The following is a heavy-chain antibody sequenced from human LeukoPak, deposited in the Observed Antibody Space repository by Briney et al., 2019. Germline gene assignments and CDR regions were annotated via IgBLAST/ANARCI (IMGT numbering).Heavy chain of an antibody. V-gene: IGHV1-69*13. CDR2: IIPIFGTA. CDR1: GGTFSSYA. Sequence: SVKVSCKASGGTFSSYAISWVRQAPGQGLEWMGGIIPIFGTANYAQKFQGRVTITADESTSTAYMELSSLRSEDSAVYYCARRDAYYYDSSGYPSPYYYGMDVWGQGTTVTVSS. J-gene: IGHJ6*02. D-gene: IGHD3-22*01. CDR3: ARRDAYYYDSSGYPSPYYYGMDV.